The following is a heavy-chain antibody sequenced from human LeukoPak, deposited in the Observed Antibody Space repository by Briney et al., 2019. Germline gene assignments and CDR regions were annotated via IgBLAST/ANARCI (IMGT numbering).Heavy chain of an antibody. CDR2: IYYSGST. D-gene: IGHD3-3*01. J-gene: IGHJ4*01. V-gene: IGHV4-39*07. CDR1: GGSISSSSYY. Sequence: SETLSLTCTVSGGSISSSSYYWGWIRQPPGKGLEWIGSIYYSGSTYYNPSLKSRVTISVDRSKNQFSLNLSSMTAADTAVYYCARDGSTWLRILDFWGPGTLVTVSS. CDR3: ARDGSTWLRILDF.